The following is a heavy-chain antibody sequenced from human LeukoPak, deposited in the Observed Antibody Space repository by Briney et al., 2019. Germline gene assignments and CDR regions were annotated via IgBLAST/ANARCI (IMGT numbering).Heavy chain of an antibody. J-gene: IGHJ6*03. CDR1: GGTFSSYA. Sequence: GASVKVSCKASGGTFSSYAISWVRQAPGQGLEWMGGIIPIFGTANYAQKFQGRVTITADESTSTAYMELSSLRSEDTAVYYCARIGYCSSTSCYRDRYYMDVWGKGTTVTVSS. CDR2: IIPIFGTA. D-gene: IGHD2-2*03. V-gene: IGHV1-69*13. CDR3: ARIGYCSSTSCYRDRYYMDV.